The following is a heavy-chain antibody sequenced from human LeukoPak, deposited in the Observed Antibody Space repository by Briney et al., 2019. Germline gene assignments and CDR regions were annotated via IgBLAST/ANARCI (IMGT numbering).Heavy chain of an antibody. D-gene: IGHD6-13*01. CDR3: AKDGSSGIAATADAFDI. V-gene: IGHV3-23*01. J-gene: IGHJ3*02. CDR2: ISGGGATS. CDR1: GFTFNTYA. Sequence: GGSLRLSCAASGFTFNTYAMSWVRQAPGKGLEWVSAISGGGATSYYADSVEGRFTISRDNSKNTLCLQMNSLRAEDTAIYYCAKDGSSGIAATADAFDIWGQGTMVTVFS.